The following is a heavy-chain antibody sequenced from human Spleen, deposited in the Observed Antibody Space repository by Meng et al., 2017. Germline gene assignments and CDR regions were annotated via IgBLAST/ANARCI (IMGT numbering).Heavy chain of an antibody. CDR3: AREETAGTGADY. D-gene: IGHD6-19*01. CDR2: ISGYNGNT. V-gene: IGHV1-18*01. Sequence: ASVKVSCKSSGYTFTNYGISWVRQAPGQGLEWMGWISGYNGNTKNVQKYQGRVTMTTDTSTSTAYMDLRSLRSDDTAVYYCAREETAGTGADYWGQGTLVTVSS. CDR1: GYTFTNYG. J-gene: IGHJ4*02.